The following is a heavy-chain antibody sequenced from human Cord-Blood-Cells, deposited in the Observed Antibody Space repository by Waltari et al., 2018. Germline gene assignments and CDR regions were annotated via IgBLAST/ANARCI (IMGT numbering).Heavy chain of an antibody. J-gene: IGHJ4*02. CDR2: IYYSGGT. CDR1: GGSISSSSYY. CDR3: ARHSGDYAIFDY. D-gene: IGHD4-17*01. Sequence: QLQLQESGPGLVKPSETLSLTCTVSGGSISSSSYYWGWIRQPPGKGVEWIGSIYYSGGTYYNPSLKSRVNISVDTSKDQFSLKLSSGNAGDTGVVYCARHSGDYAIFDYWGQGTLVTVSS. V-gene: IGHV4-39*01.